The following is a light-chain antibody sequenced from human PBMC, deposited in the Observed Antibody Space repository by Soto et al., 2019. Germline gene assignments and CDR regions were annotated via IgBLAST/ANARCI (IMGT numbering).Light chain of an antibody. CDR3: QHYYKSPWT. CDR2: GAS. V-gene: IGKV3-20*01. J-gene: IGKJ1*01. CDR1: QGVTDTY. Sequence: EIVLTQSPGTLSLTLGDRATLSCRASQGVTDTYLAWYQQKPGQAPRLLIHGASSRATGIPARFSGSGSGTDFTLTITRVEPEDFAVYYCQHYYKSPWTFGQGTRVEI.